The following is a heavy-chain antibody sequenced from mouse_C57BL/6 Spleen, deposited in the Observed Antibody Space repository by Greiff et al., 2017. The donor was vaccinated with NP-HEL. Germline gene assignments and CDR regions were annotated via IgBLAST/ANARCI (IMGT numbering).Heavy chain of an antibody. Sequence: LVEPGASVKISCKSSGYSFTDYDMNWVKQSNGKSLEWIGVINPNYGTTSYNQKFKGKATLTVDQSSSTAYMQLNSLTSEDSAVYYCARRGTQEYFDVWGTGTTVTVSS. CDR1: GYSFTDYD. CDR3: ARRGTQEYFDV. J-gene: IGHJ1*03. V-gene: IGHV1-39*01. CDR2: INPNYGTT. D-gene: IGHD3-3*01.